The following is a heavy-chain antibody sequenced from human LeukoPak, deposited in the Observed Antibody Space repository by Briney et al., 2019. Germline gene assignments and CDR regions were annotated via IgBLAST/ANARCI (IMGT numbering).Heavy chain of an antibody. D-gene: IGHD6-19*01. CDR1: GFTFSSYA. Sequence: PGGSLRLSCAASGFTFSSYAMSWIRQPPGKGLEWIGEINHSGSTNYSPSLKSRVTISVDTSKNQFSLKLSSVTAADTAVYYCARLRGWDYFDYWGQGTLVTVSS. CDR3: ARLRGWDYFDY. J-gene: IGHJ4*02. V-gene: IGHV4-34*01. CDR2: INHSGST.